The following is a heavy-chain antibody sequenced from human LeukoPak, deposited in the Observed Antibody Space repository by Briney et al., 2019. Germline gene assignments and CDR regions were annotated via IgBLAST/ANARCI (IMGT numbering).Heavy chain of an antibody. CDR3: ARDARLHYYFDY. V-gene: IGHV4-4*07. D-gene: IGHD6-25*01. J-gene: IGHJ4*02. CDR1: GGSISSYY. Sequence: SSETLSLTCTVSGGSISSYYCSWIRQPAGKGLEWIGRFYTSGSTHYNPSLKSRVTMSIDTSKNQFSLKLSSVTAADTAVYYCARDARLHYYFDYWGQGTLVTVSS. CDR2: FYTSGST.